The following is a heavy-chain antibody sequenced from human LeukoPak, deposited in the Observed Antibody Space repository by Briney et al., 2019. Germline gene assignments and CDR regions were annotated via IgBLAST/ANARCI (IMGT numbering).Heavy chain of an antibody. J-gene: IGHJ5*02. CDR2: IIPIFGTA. V-gene: IGHV1-69*13. CDR3: ARDDGYCSSTSCYTGNWFDP. D-gene: IGHD2-2*02. Sequence: SVKVSCKASGGTFSSYAISWVRQAPGQGLEWMGGIIPIFGTANYAQKFQGRVTITADESTSTAYMELSSLRSEDTAVYYCARDDGYCSSTSCYTGNWFDPWGQGTLVTVSS. CDR1: GGTFSSYA.